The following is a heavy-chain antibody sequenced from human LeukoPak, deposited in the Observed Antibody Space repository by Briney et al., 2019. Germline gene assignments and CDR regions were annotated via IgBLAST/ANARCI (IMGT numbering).Heavy chain of an antibody. V-gene: IGHV4-59*01. D-gene: IGHD4-11*01. Sequence: PSETLSLTCTVSGGSISSYYWSWIRQPPGKGLEWIGYIYYSGSTNYNPSLKSRVTISVDTSKNQFSLKLSSVTAADTAVYYCARSYIDPNWFDPWGQGTLATVSS. CDR3: ARSYIDPNWFDP. CDR1: GGSISSYY. CDR2: IYYSGST. J-gene: IGHJ5*02.